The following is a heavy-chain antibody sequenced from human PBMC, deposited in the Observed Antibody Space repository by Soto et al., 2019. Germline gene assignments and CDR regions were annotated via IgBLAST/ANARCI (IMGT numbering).Heavy chain of an antibody. V-gene: IGHV4-31*03. CDR3: ARALLGQYDFWSGYYTGSFDY. D-gene: IGHD3-3*01. J-gene: IGHJ4*02. CDR1: GGSISSGGYY. CDR2: IYYSGST. Sequence: KPSETLSLTCTVSGGSISSGGYYWSWIRQHPGKGLEWIGYIYYSGSTYYNPSLKSRVTISVDTSKNQFSLKLSSVTAADTAVYYCARALLGQYDFWSGYYTGSFDYWGQGTLVTVSS.